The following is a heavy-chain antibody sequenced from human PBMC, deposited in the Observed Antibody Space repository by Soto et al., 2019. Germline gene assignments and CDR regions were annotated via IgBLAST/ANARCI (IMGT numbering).Heavy chain of an antibody. J-gene: IGHJ4*02. CDR1: GGSISSSSYY. CDR3: GTRLHGLGEPQYY. CDR2: IYYSGST. V-gene: IGHV4-39*01. D-gene: IGHD3-16*01. Sequence: SETLSLTCTVSGGSISSSSYYWGWIRQPPGKGLEWIGSIYYSGSTYYNPSLKSRVTISVDTSKNQFSLKLSSVTAADTAVYYCGTRLHGLGEPQYYWGQGTLVTVSS.